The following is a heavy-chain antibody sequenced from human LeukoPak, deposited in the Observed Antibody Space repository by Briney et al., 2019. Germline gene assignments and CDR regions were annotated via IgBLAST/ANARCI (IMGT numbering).Heavy chain of an antibody. CDR3: ARTDYGDFLFDY. CDR1: GFTFSSYS. D-gene: IGHD4-17*01. J-gene: IGHJ4*02. CDR2: IRYDGSNK. V-gene: IGHV3-30*02. Sequence: GGSLRLSCAASGFTFSSYSMNWVRQAPGKGLEWVAFIRYDGSNKYYADSVKGRFTISRDNSKNTLYLQMNSLRAEDTAVYYCARTDYGDFLFDYWGQGTLVTVSS.